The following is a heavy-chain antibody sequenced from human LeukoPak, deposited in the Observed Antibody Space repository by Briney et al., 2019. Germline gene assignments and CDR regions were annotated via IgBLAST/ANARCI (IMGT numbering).Heavy chain of an antibody. V-gene: IGHV1-18*01. CDR1: GYTFTIYG. J-gene: IGHJ6*03. CDR2: ISAYNGNT. Sequence: ASVKVSFKASGYTFTIYGISWVRQAPGQGLEWMGWISAYNGNTNYAQKFQGRVTITTDGSTSTAYMELSSLRSEDTAVYYCARDGIAARRWTNYYYYMDVWGKGTTVTVSS. CDR3: ARDGIAARRWTNYYYYMDV. D-gene: IGHD6-6*01.